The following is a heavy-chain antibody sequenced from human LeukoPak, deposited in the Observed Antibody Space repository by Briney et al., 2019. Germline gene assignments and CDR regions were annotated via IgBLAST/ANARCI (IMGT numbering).Heavy chain of an antibody. CDR1: GFTFDDYA. J-gene: IGHJ4*02. Sequence: GGSLRLSCAASGFTFDDYAMHWVRQAPGKGLEWVSLISGDDGTTYYADSVKGRITISRDNSKNSLYLQMNSLRTEDTALYYCAKGYYYGSGSYLPVDHWGQGTLVTVSS. CDR3: AKGYYYGSGSYLPVDH. V-gene: IGHV3-43*02. D-gene: IGHD3-10*01. CDR2: ISGDDGTT.